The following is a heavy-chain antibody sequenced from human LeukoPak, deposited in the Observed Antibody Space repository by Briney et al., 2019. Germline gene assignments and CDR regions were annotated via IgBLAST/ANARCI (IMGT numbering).Heavy chain of an antibody. CDR2: IGTAGDT. J-gene: IGHJ4*02. Sequence: GGSLRLSCVAFGFTFSSFGMSWVRQAPVKRLEWVSAIGTAGDTYYPGSVKGRFTISRENAKNSLYLQMNSLRAEDTAVYYCARVHYDSSGYAFDYWGQGTLVTVSS. CDR1: GFTFSSFG. CDR3: ARVHYDSSGYAFDY. D-gene: IGHD3-22*01. V-gene: IGHV3-13*01.